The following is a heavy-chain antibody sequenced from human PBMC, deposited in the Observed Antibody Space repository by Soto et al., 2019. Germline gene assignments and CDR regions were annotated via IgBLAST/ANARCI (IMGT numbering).Heavy chain of an antibody. CDR1: GFTFRSYT. CDR3: ASLVAAPSSFSSYYYGMDV. CDR2: ISSSSSDI. Sequence: WSLRLSCAASGFTFRSYTMDWVRQAPGKGLEWVSSISSSSSDIYYADSVKGRFTVSRDNAKNSLYLQMNSLRAEDTAVYYCASLVAAPSSFSSYYYGMDVWGQGTTVTVYS. V-gene: IGHV3-21*01. D-gene: IGHD6-6*01. J-gene: IGHJ6*02.